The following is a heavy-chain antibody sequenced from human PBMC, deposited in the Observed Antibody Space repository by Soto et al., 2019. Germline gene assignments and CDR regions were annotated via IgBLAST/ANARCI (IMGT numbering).Heavy chain of an antibody. V-gene: IGHV1-69*06. CDR1: GGTFSSYA. J-gene: IGHJ4*02. CDR3: ARGEYYDSSGYYQYYFDY. CDR2: VIPIFGTA. D-gene: IGHD3-22*01. Sequence: ASVKVSCKASGGTFSSYAISWVRQAPGQGLEWMGGVIPIFGTANYAQKFQGRVTITADKSTSTAYMELSSLRSEDTAVYYCARGEYYDSSGYYQYYFDYWGQGTLVTVSS.